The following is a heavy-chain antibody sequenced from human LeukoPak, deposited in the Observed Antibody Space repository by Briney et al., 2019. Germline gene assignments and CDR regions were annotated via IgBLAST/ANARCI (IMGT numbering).Heavy chain of an antibody. CDR1: GGSFSGYY. V-gene: IGHV4-34*01. D-gene: IGHD2/OR15-2a*01. Sequence: PSETLSLTCAVYGGSFSGYYWSWIRQPPEKGLEWIGEINHSGSTNYNPSLKSRVTISVDTSKNQFSLKLSSVTAADTAVYYCARALPSTCYDYWGQGTLVTVSS. CDR2: INHSGST. CDR3: ARALPSTCYDY. J-gene: IGHJ4*02.